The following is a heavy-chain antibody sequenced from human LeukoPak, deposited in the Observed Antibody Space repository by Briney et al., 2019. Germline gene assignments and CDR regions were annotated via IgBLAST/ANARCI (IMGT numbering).Heavy chain of an antibody. V-gene: IGHV3-23*01. D-gene: IGHD2-15*01. J-gene: IGHJ5*02. CDR3: AKARYCSGGTCPEWFDP. CDR2: ISYSGGNT. Sequence: RTGGSLRLSCAASGFTFSDYAMNWVCQALGRGLEWVSTISYSGGNTYYADPVKGRFTISRDNSKNTLYLQMNSLRAEDTAIYYCAKARYCSGGTCPEWFDPWGQGTLVTVSS. CDR1: GFTFSDYA.